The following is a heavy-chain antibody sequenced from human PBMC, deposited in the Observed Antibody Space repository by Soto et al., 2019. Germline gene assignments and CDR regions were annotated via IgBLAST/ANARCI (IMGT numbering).Heavy chain of an antibody. J-gene: IGHJ4*02. V-gene: IGHV6-1*01. CDR2: TYYRSKWYN. CDR1: GYSVSSKSAA. D-gene: IGHD1-26*01. CDR3: ARSGNEGAVDY. Sequence: SHTLSLTCAISGYSVSSKSAAWHWIRQSPSRGLEWLGRTYYRSKWYNEYAVSVKSRIIINPDTSKNQFSLQLNSVTPEDTAVYYCARSGNEGAVDYWGQGTLVTVSS.